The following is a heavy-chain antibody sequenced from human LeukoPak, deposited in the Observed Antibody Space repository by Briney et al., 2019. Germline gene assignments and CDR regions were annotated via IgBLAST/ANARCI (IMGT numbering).Heavy chain of an antibody. D-gene: IGHD3-22*01. CDR1: VGSISRYY. CDR2: IKHRGST. V-gene: IGHV4-34*01. J-gene: IGHJ4*02. CDR3: ARCRHSYDSSGFPHY. Sequence: PSETLSLSCTVSVGSISRYYWGWIRHPPGKGLEWIGEIKHRGSTNYNPSLKSRVTISADTSRNHFSLNLSSVTAADAPLYYCARCRHSYDSSGFPHYWGQGTLVTVSS.